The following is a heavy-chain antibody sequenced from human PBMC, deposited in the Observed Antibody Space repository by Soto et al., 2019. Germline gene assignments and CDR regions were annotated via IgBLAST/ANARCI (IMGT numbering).Heavy chain of an antibody. D-gene: IGHD3-22*01. V-gene: IGHV3-30-3*01. CDR2: ISYDGSNK. J-gene: IGHJ4*02. CDR1: GFTFSSYA. CDR3: ARDAYYYDSSGWG. Sequence: QVQLVESGGGVVQPGRSLRLSCAASGFTFSSYAMHWVRQAPGKGLEWVAVISYDGSNKYYADSVKGRFTISRDNSKNTLYLQMKSLRAEDTAVYYCARDAYYYDSSGWGWGQGTLVTVSS.